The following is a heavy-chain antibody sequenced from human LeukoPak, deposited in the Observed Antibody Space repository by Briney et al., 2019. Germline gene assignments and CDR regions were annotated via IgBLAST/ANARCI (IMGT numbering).Heavy chain of an antibody. V-gene: IGHV3-21*01. CDR3: ARADVDTAMVTGYYYYYMDV. CDR1: GVTGSSYS. D-gene: IGHD5-18*01. J-gene: IGHJ6*03. CDR2: ISSSSSYI. Sequence: GGFLRLSCAETGVTGSSYSMSWVRQAPGKGLGWVSSISSSSSYIYYADSVKGRFTISRDNAKNSLYLQMNSLRAEDTAVYYCARADVDTAMVTGYYYYYMDVWGKGTTVTVSS.